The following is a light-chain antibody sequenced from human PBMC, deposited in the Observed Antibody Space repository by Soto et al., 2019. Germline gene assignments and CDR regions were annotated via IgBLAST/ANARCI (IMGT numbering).Light chain of an antibody. CDR1: QSLLHSNGYNY. V-gene: IGKV2-28*01. J-gene: IGKJ4*01. CDR3: MQALQTPS. Sequence: ESVMTQSPLSLSVTPGEPASISYRSSQSLLHSNGYNYLDWYLQKPGQSPQLLIYLGSFRAAGVPDRFSGSGSGTDFTLKISRVEAADVGVYYCMQALQTPSFGGGTKVEIK. CDR2: LGS.